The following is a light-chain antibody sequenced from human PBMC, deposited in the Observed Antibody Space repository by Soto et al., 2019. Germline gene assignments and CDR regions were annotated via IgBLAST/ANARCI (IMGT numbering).Light chain of an antibody. Sequence: QSALTQPASVSGSPGQSITISCTGTSSDVGGYNYVSRYQQHPGKAPKLMIYEVSNRPSGVSNRFSGSKSGNTASLTISGLQAEDEADYYCSSYTSSSTSRVFGTGTKVTVL. CDR1: SSDVGGYNY. V-gene: IGLV2-14*01. J-gene: IGLJ1*01. CDR3: SSYTSSSTSRV. CDR2: EVS.